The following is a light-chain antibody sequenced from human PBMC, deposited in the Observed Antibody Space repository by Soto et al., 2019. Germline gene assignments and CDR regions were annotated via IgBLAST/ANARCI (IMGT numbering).Light chain of an antibody. Sequence: DVVMTQSPLSLPVTLGQPASISCRSSESLVYSDGNTYLSWFLQRPGQSPRGLIYKVSNRGSGVPERFSCSGSGTAFTQKISRVEAEDVGIYYCMQGSQWLYTLGQGTRLEIK. CDR1: ESLVYSDGNTY. J-gene: IGKJ2*01. CDR3: MQGSQWLYT. V-gene: IGKV2-30*01. CDR2: KVS.